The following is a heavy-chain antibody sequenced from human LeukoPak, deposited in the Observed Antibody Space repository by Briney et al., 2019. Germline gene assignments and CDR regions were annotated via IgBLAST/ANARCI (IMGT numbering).Heavy chain of an antibody. CDR1: GFTFSSYW. V-gene: IGHV3-7*02. CDR2: IKQDGSEN. D-gene: IGHD2-2*01. J-gene: IGHJ5*02. Sequence: PGGSLRLSCAASGFTFSSYWMTWVRQAPGKGLEWVASIKQDGSENHYVDSVKGRFTISRDNAKNSLFLQVNSLRAEDTAMYYCASVPPSGHISAWGQGTLVTVSS. CDR3: ASVPPSGHISA.